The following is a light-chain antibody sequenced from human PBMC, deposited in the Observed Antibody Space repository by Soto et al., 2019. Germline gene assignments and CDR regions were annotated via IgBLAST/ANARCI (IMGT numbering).Light chain of an antibody. V-gene: IGKV3-15*01. Sequence: EIMMTQSPATLPVSPGESATLSCRASQSVRNNLAWYQHKPGQAPRLLIYYASTRATGIPARLSGSGSGTEFTLTISSLQSEDFALYYCQQYNDWPPIIFGQGTRLEIK. CDR1: QSVRNN. J-gene: IGKJ5*01. CDR3: QQYNDWPPII. CDR2: YAS.